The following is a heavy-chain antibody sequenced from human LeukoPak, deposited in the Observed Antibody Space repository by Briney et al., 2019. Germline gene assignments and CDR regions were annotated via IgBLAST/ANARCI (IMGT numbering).Heavy chain of an antibody. CDR3: ARSHVVVPAAIRGRDAFDI. J-gene: IGHJ3*02. CDR1: GYTFTSYY. CDR2: INPSGGST. D-gene: IGHD2-2*02. Sequence: GASVKVSCKASGYTFTSYYMHWVRQAPGQGLEWMGIINPSGGSTSYAQKFQGRVTMTRDTSTSTVYMELSSLRSEDTAVYYCARSHVVVPAAIRGRDAFDIWGQGTMVTVSS. V-gene: IGHV1-46*01.